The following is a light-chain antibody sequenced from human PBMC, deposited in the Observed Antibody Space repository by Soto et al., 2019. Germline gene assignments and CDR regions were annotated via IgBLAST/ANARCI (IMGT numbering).Light chain of an antibody. CDR3: QQYNNWPRT. J-gene: IGKJ1*01. Sequence: EIVMTQYPATLSVSPGERATLSCRASQSVSSNLAWYQQNSCQAPMLLIYGASTRATGTQARFSGSGSGTEFSLTIGSLQTEDFAVDDCQQYNNWPRTFGQGTKVDIK. V-gene: IGKV3-15*01. CDR2: GAS. CDR1: QSVSSN.